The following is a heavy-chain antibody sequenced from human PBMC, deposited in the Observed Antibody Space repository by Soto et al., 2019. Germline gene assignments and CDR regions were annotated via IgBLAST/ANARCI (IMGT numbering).Heavy chain of an antibody. CDR3: AKPPDYNWNDY. Sequence: GGSLRLSCAASGFTFSSYAMSWVRQAPGKGLEWISAVSGSGGSTYYADSVKGRFTISRDNSKDTLYLQMNNLRAKDTAVYYCAKPPDYNWNDYWGQGTLVTLSS. D-gene: IGHD1-20*01. CDR1: GFTFSSYA. CDR2: VSGSGGST. J-gene: IGHJ4*02. V-gene: IGHV3-23*01.